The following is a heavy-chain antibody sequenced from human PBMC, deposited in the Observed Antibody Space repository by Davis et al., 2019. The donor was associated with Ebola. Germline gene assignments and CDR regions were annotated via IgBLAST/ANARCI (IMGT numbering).Heavy chain of an antibody. D-gene: IGHD3-3*01. J-gene: IGHJ3*01. CDR1: GGSISSGGYY. CDR2: IYHNGNT. CDR3: ARSTLRFLEWLQPSGLDV. V-gene: IGHV4-30-4*08. Sequence: SETLSLTCTVSGGSISSGGYYWSWIRQHPGKGLEWIGYIYHNGNTYYNPSLTSRLTVSMDTSRNHFSLNLTSVTAADSALYYCARSTLRFLEWLQPSGLDVWGRGTLVTVSS.